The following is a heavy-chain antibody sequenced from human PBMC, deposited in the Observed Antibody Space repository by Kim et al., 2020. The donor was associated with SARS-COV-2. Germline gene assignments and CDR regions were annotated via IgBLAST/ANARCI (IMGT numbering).Heavy chain of an antibody. J-gene: IGHJ6*03. Sequence: ASVKVSCKDSGYTFTSYAMNWVRQAPGQGLEWMGWINTNTGNPTYAQGFTGRFVFSLDTSVSTAYLQISSLKAEDTAVYYCARDIRRFGGVIVVNYYYMDVWGKGTTVTVSS. CDR2: INTNTGNP. D-gene: IGHD3-16*02. CDR3: ARDIRRFGGVIVVNYYYMDV. V-gene: IGHV7-4-1*02. CDR1: GYTFTSYA.